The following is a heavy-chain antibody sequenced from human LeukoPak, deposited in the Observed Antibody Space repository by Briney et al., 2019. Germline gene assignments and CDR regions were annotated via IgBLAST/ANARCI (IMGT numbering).Heavy chain of an antibody. CDR1: GGSFSGYY. V-gene: IGHV4-34*01. D-gene: IGHD6-19*01. CDR2: INHSGST. CDR3: ARGSVAVSSWFDP. J-gene: IGHJ5*02. Sequence: SETLSLTCAVYGGSFSGYYWSWIRQPPGKGLEWIGEINHSGSTNYNPSLKSRVTISVDTSKNQFSLKLSSVTAADTAVYYCARGSVAVSSWFDPWGQGTQVTVSS.